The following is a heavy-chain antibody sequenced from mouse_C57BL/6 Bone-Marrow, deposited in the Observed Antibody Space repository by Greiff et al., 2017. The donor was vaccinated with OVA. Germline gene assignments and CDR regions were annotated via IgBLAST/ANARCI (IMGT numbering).Heavy chain of an antibody. CDR1: GFTISSYG. CDR2: ISSGGSYT. J-gene: IGHJ3*01. CDR3: ARHHYDVWFGY. V-gene: IGHV5-6*01. Sequence: EVKVVESGGDLVKSGGSLKLSCAASGFTISSYGMSMVRQTPNKRLEWVATISSGGSYTYYPDSVKGRFTISRDNAKNILYLQMSSLKSEDTAMYYCARHHYDVWFGYWGQWALFTVSA. D-gene: IGHD2-4*01.